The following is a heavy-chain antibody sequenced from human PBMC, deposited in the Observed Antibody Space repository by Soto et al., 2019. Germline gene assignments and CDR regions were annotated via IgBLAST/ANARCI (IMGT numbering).Heavy chain of an antibody. V-gene: IGHV1-69*06. CDR1: RGTFITDA. Sequence: PVPVSRTASRGTFITDATSGVRQAPGQGLEWMGGIIPIFGTANYAQKFQGRVTITADKSTSTAYMELSSLRAEDTAVYYCASSSSDDYDNWCDPWGQGTRVTGSS. CDR3: ASSSSDDYDNWCDP. J-gene: IGHJ5*02. CDR2: IIPIFGTA. D-gene: IGHD4-17*01.